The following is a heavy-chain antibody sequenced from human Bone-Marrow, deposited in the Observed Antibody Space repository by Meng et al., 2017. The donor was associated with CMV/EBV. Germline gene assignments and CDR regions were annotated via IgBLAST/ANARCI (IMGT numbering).Heavy chain of an antibody. CDR2: VNSNNDAT. CDR1: GFTFSDYY. J-gene: IGHJ4*02. CDR3: VRSSGWSLFDY. V-gene: IGHV1-2*02. Sequence: QVQLVQSGAEMKKPGASVKVSCTTSGFTFSDYYIHWVRQAPGQGLEWRGWVNSNNDATNYARKFQGRVSMTRDTSISTAHMELSRLMSDDTAVYYCVRSSGWSLFDYWGQGTLVTVSS. D-gene: IGHD6-19*01.